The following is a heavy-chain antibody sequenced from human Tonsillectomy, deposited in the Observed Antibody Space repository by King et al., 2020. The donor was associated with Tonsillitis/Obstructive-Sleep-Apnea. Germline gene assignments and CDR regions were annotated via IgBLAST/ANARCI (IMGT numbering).Heavy chain of an antibody. CDR2: IYYSGST. Sequence: VPLQESGPGLVKPSQTLSLTCTVSGGSISSGGYYWSWIRQHPGKGLEWIGYIYYSGSTYYNPSLKSRVTISLDTSKNQFSLKLSSVTAADTAVYYCAREESTIVTRYYFDYWGQGTLVTVSS. CDR1: GGSISSGGYY. CDR3: AREESTIVTRYYFDY. V-gene: IGHV4-31*03. J-gene: IGHJ4*02. D-gene: IGHD4-11*01.